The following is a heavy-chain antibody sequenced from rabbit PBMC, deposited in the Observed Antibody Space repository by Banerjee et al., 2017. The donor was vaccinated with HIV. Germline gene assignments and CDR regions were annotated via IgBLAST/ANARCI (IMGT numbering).Heavy chain of an antibody. CDR2: IYAGSSGST. D-gene: IGHD4-1*01. Sequence: QAQLEESGGDLVKPEGSLTLTCTASGFSFSSNYWICWVRQAPGKGLEWIGCIYAGSSGSTYYASWAKGRFTISETSSTTVTLQMTSLTAADTATYFCARDLAGVIGWNFNLWGPGTLVTVS. J-gene: IGHJ4*01. CDR1: GFSFSSNYW. V-gene: IGHV1S45*01. CDR3: ARDLAGVIGWNFNL.